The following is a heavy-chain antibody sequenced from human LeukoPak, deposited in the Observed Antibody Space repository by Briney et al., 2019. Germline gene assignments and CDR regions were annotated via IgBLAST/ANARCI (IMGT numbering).Heavy chain of an antibody. Sequence: SETLSLTGTVSGVSISSSSYYWGWIRQPPGKGLEWIGSIYYSGSTYYNPSLKSRVTISVDTSKNHFSLKLSSVTAADTAVYYCARQVPVFSSLRYRQTGPFDYWGQGTLVTVSS. V-gene: IGHV4-39*01. CDR2: IYYSGST. D-gene: IGHD1-1*01. J-gene: IGHJ4*02. CDR3: ARQVPVFSSLRYRQTGPFDY. CDR1: GVSISSSSYY.